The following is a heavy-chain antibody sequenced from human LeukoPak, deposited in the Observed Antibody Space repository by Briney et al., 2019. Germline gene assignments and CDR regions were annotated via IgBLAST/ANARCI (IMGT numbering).Heavy chain of an antibody. CDR2: IYSGGGT. V-gene: IGHV3-53*01. CDR3: ARDGTAVGINYDY. D-gene: IGHD6-13*01. Sequence: GGSLRLSCAASGFTVSSNYMTWVRQAPGKGLEWVSVIYSGGGTLYADSVKGRFTISRDKSKDTVYLQMNSLRVEDTAVYYCARDGTAVGINYDYWGQGTLVSVSS. J-gene: IGHJ4*02. CDR1: GFTVSSNY.